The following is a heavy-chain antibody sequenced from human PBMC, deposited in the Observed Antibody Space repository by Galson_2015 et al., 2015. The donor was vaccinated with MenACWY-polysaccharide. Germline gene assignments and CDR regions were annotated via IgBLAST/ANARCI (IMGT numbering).Heavy chain of an antibody. CDR3: ARGNSGGKSPLDC. CDR1: GFSVSSTY. V-gene: IGHV3-66*02. J-gene: IGHJ4*02. D-gene: IGHD4-23*01. CDR2: IYDSTAT. Sequence: SLRLSCATSGFSVSSTYMTWVRQAPGKGLEWVSVIYDSTATYYADPVKGRFTISRDNSKNTLYLQMNSLRTEDTAVYYCARGNSGGKSPLDCWGQGTLVTVSS.